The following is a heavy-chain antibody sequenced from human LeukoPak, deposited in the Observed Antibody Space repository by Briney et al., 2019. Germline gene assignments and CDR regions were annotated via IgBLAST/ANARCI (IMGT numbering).Heavy chain of an antibody. CDR3: ARGKYSSSSFDC. D-gene: IGHD6-6*01. CDR2: IRKNSATI. CDR1: GFSFSDYD. J-gene: IGHJ4*02. V-gene: IGHV3-48*04. Sequence: GGFLRLSCAASGFSFSDYDMAWARQAPGRGLEWISFIRKNSATIYYADSVRGRFTISRDNAKNSLYLQMNSLRAEDTAVYYCARGKYSSSSFDCWGQGTLVTVSS.